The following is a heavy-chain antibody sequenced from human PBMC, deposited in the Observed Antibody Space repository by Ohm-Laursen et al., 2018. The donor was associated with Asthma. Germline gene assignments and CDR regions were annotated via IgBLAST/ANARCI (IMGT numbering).Heavy chain of an antibody. CDR1: GHIFSSYT. CDR2: INPNSGGT. V-gene: IGHV1-2*06. J-gene: IGHJ6*02. CDR3: ARDLWELDYYYYGMDV. Sequence: ASVKVSCKTSGHIFSSYTMHWVRQAPGQGLEWMGRINPNSGGTNYAQKFQGRVTMTRDTSISTAYMELSRLRSDDTAVYYCARDLWELDYYYYGMDVWGQGTTVTVSS. D-gene: IGHD1-26*01.